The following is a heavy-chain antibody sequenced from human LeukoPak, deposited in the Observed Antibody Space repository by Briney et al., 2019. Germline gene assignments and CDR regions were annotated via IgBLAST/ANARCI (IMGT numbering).Heavy chain of an antibody. CDR3: ARVLNYYDSSGRTLGYFDY. CDR1: GGSISSSNW. CDR2: IHHSGST. D-gene: IGHD3-22*01. J-gene: IGHJ4*02. Sequence: SEALSLTCTVSGGSISSSNWWSWVRQPPGKGLEWIGEIHHSGSTNYNPSLKSRVTISEDKPKNQFSLKLSSVTAADTAVYYCARVLNYYDSSGRTLGYFDYWGQGTLVTVSS. V-gene: IGHV4-4*02.